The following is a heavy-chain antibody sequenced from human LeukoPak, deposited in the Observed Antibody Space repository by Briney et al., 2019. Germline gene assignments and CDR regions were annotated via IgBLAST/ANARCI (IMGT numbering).Heavy chain of an antibody. D-gene: IGHD3-22*01. J-gene: IGHJ4*02. CDR1: GYSFTSYW. CDR3: ARRLRYYYDSSGYEGADY. V-gene: IGHV5-51*01. Sequence: SGGSLRLSCKGSGYSFTSYWIGWVRQMPGKGLEWMGIIYPGDSDTRYSPSFQGQVTISADKSISTAYLQWSSLKASDTAMYYCARRLRYYYDSSGYEGADYWGQGTLVTVSS. CDR2: IYPGDSDT.